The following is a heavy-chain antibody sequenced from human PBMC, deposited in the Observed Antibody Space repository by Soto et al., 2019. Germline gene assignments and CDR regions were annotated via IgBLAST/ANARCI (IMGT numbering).Heavy chain of an antibody. J-gene: IGHJ5*02. Sequence: QLQLQESGPGLVKPSETLSRTCTVSAGSISRSNYYWGWIRQPPGKGLEWIGSMYSSGNSYYNPSLKSRVTISVDTSKNQFSLELTSVTAADTAVYYCARQPYDSSGYYYGAWGQGTRVTVAS. CDR2: MYSSGNS. D-gene: IGHD3-22*01. CDR3: ARQPYDSSGYYYGA. CDR1: AGSISRSNYY. V-gene: IGHV4-39*01.